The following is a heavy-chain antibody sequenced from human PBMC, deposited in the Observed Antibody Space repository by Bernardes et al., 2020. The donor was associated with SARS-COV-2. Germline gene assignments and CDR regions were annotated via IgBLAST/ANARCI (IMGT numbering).Heavy chain of an antibody. Sequence: SETLSLTCEVSGLSFSDFFWSWVRQPPGKGLEWLGEIKYTGSTNYNPSLEGRVAMSVDTSKSQFSLQVKSVTVADTAMYYCVRGFEDGYETSGYYTFGDFWGQGNLVTVTA. J-gene: IGHJ4*02. D-gene: IGHD6-25*01. CDR3: VRGFEDGYETSGYYTFGDF. V-gene: IGHV4-34*01. CDR2: IKYTGST. CDR1: GLSFSDFF.